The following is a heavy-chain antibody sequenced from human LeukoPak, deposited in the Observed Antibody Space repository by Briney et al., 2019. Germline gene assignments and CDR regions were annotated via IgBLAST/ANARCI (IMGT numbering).Heavy chain of an antibody. Sequence: GGSLRLSCAASGFTFSSYGMHWVRQAPGKGLEWVAVISFDGSNKYYADSVKGRFTISRDNSKNTLYLQMNSLRAEDTAVYYCGKDWSFDYWGQGTLVTVSS. CDR3: GKDWSFDY. V-gene: IGHV3-30*18. J-gene: IGHJ4*02. D-gene: IGHD3-3*01. CDR2: ISFDGSNK. CDR1: GFTFSSYG.